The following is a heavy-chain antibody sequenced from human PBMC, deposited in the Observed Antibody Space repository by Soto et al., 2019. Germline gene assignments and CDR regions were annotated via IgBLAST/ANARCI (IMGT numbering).Heavy chain of an antibody. CDR2: ISGSGGST. D-gene: IGHD3-3*01. Sequence: PGGSLRLSCAASGFTFSSYAMSWVRQAPGKGLEWVSAISGSGGSTYYADSVKGRFTISRDNSKNTLYLQMNSLRAEDTAVYYCAKTACSLLRFLEWNDSHYYYYGMDVWGQGTTVTVSS. V-gene: IGHV3-23*01. CDR1: GFTFSSYA. CDR3: AKTACSLLRFLEWNDSHYYYYGMDV. J-gene: IGHJ6*02.